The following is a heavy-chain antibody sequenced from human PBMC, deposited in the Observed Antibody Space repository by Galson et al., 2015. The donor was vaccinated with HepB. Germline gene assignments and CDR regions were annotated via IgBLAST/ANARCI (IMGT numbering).Heavy chain of an antibody. Sequence: SLRLSCAASGFRFNTYGIHWVRQAPGRGLLWVAFISYDGSNRYYGASVKGRTTICRDNAKSTLFLQMNGLRGEDTAVYYCAKDGLYYGSGTHSNAMDVWGQGTTVIVSS. D-gene: IGHD3-10*01. V-gene: IGHV3-30*18. CDR3: AKDGLYYGSGTHSNAMDV. CDR1: GFRFNTYG. J-gene: IGHJ6*02. CDR2: ISYDGSNR.